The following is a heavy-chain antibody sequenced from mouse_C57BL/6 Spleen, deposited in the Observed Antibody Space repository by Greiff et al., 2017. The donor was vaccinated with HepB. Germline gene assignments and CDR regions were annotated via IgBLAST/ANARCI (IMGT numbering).Heavy chain of an antibody. CDR3: ASLSYYGSRGYFDY. Sequence: EVQLQQSGPELVKPGASVKISCKASGYSFTDYNMNWVKQSNGKSLEWIGVINPNYGTTSYNQKFKGKATLTVDQSSSTAYMQLNSLTSEDSAVYYCASLSYYGSRGYFDYWGQGTTLTVSS. CDR2: INPNYGTT. CDR1: GYSFTDYN. D-gene: IGHD1-1*01. J-gene: IGHJ2*01. V-gene: IGHV1-39*01.